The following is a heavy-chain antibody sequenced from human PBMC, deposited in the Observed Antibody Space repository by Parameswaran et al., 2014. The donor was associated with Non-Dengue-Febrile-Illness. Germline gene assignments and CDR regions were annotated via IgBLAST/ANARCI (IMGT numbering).Heavy chain of an antibody. Sequence: RWIRQPPGKGLEWIGYIYYSGSTYYNPSLKSRVTISVDTSKNQFSLKLSSVTAADTAVYYCARVKSGQTFDYWGQGTLVTVSS. V-gene: IGHV4-31*02. J-gene: IGHJ4*02. D-gene: IGHD6-25*01. CDR3: ARVKSGQTFDY. CDR2: IYYSGST.